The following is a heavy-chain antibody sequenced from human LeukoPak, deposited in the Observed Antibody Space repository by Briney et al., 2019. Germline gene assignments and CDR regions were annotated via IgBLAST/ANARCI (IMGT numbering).Heavy chain of an antibody. V-gene: IGHV4-34*01. J-gene: IGHJ5*02. CDR1: GGSFSGYY. CDR2: INHSGST. CDR3: ARGHSYYA. D-gene: IGHD1-26*01. Sequence: PSETLSLTCAVYGGSFSGYYWSWIRQPPGKGLEWIGEINHSGSTNYNPSLKSRVTISVDTSKNQFSLKLSSVTAADTAVYYCARGHSYYACGQGTLVTVSS.